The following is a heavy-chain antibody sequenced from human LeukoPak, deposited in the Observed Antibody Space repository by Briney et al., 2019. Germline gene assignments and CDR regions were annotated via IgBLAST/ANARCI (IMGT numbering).Heavy chain of an antibody. CDR3: ARRAQRYSSGWYPSYYFDY. CDR1: GGSISSSSYY. V-gene: IGHV4-39*01. D-gene: IGHD6-19*01. CDR2: IYYSGST. J-gene: IGHJ4*02. Sequence: SETLSLTCTVSGGSISSSSYYWGWIRQPPGKGLEWIGSIYYSGSTYYNPSLKSRVTISVDTSMNQFSLKLSSVTAADTAVYYCARRAQRYSSGWYPSYYFDYWGQGTLVTVSS.